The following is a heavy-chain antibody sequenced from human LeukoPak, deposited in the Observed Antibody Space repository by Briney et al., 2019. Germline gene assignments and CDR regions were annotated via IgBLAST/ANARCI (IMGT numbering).Heavy chain of an antibody. CDR1: GFTFSPYR. J-gene: IGHJ6*02. CDR2: INGDGTST. V-gene: IGHV3-74*01. CDR3: ARDRSYAMEV. Sequence: AGGSLRLSCVASGFTFSPYRMHWVRQAPGKGLVWVSHINGDGTSTNYADSVEGRFTISRDNAKNTVYLEMNSLRADDTAVYYCARDRSYAMEVWGQGTTVAVSS.